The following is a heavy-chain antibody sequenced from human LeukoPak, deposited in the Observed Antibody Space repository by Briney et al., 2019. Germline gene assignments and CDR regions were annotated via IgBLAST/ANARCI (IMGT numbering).Heavy chain of an antibody. V-gene: IGHV3-21*01. D-gene: IGHD5-18*01. J-gene: IGHJ6*03. CDR1: GFTFSSYS. CDR2: ISSSSSYI. Sequence: GGSLRLSCAASGFTFSSYSMNWVRQAPGKGLEWVSSISSSSSYIYYADSVKGRFTISRDNSKNTLYLQMNCLRAEDTAVYYCAKRGVDTFYYYMDVWGKGTTVTVSS. CDR3: AKRGVDTFYYYMDV.